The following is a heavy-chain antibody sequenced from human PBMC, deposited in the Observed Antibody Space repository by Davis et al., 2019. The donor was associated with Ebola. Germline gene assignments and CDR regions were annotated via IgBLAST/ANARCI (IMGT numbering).Heavy chain of an antibody. J-gene: IGHJ4*02. D-gene: IGHD2-15*01. CDR3: ARAVPATQNLDY. V-gene: IGHV1-2*02. Sequence: ASVKVSCKASGYTFTDYYIHWMRQAPGQGLECMGWINPKDGGTGYSQRFQGRVTMTRATSMTTAYLELNSLRSDDTAVYYCARAVPATQNLDYWGQGTLVTVSS. CDR2: INPKDGGT. CDR1: GYTFTDYY.